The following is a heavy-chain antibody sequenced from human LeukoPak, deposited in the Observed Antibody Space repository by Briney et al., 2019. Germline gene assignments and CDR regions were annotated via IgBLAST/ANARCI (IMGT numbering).Heavy chain of an antibody. Sequence: WISPNSGDTLHAQKFQGRVTVARDTSINTAYMELSNLRSDDTAVYYCARARQGAGTYAFDIWGQGTMVTVSS. CDR3: ARARQGAGTYAFDI. J-gene: IGHJ3*02. CDR2: ISPNSGDT. D-gene: IGHD6-13*01. V-gene: IGHV1-2*02.